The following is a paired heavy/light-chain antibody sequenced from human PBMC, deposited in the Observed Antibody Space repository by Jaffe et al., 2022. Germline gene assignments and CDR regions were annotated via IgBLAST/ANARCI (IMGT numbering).Heavy chain of an antibody. V-gene: IGHV3-7*05. CDR2: IKQDESEK. J-gene: IGHJ6*03. CDR1: GFIFSSYW. CDR3: ARPIAEADGRWVRKYYYMDV. Sequence: EVQLVESGGGLVQPGGSLRLSCAASGFIFSSYWMSWVRQAPGKGLEWVANIKQDESEKYYVDSVKGRFTISRDNAKNSLNLQMNSLRAEDTAVYYCARPIAEADGRWVRKYYYMDVWGKGTTVTVSS. D-gene: IGHD6-13*01.
Light chain of an antibody. J-gene: IGKJ2*01. V-gene: IGKV3-15*01. Sequence: EIVMTQSPGTLSVSPGERATLSCRASQSVSSNLAWYQQKPGQAPRLLIYGASTRATGIPARFSGSGSGTEFTLTISSLQSEDFAVYYCQQYNNWPLMYTFGQGTKLEIK. CDR1: QSVSSN. CDR2: GAS. CDR3: QQYNNWPLMYT.